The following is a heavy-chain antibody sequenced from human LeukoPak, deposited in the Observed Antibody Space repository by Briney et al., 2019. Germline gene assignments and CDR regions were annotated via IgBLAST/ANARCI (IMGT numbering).Heavy chain of an antibody. J-gene: IGHJ5*02. CDR3: ARLYGTYPGWFDP. V-gene: IGHV3-33*01. CDR1: GXTFSSYG. CDR2: IWYDGSNK. D-gene: IGHD4-17*01. Sequence: PGGSLRLSCAASGXTFSSYGMHWVRQAPGKGLEWVAVIWYDGSNKYYADSVKGRFTISRDNSKNTLYLQMNSLRAEDTAVYYCARLYGTYPGWFDPWGQGTLVTVSS.